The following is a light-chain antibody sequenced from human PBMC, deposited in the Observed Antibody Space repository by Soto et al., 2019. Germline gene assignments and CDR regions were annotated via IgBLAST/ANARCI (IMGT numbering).Light chain of an antibody. CDR1: QSVSSN. CDR2: DAS. V-gene: IGKV3-11*01. J-gene: IGKJ5*01. CDR3: QQRSNWPPIT. Sequence: ETVLTQSPATVSLSPGDRATLPCRASQSVSSNKLAWYQQKPGQAPRLLIYDASNRATGIPARFSGSGSGTDFTLTISSLEPEDFAVYYCQQRSNWPPITFGQGTRLEIK.